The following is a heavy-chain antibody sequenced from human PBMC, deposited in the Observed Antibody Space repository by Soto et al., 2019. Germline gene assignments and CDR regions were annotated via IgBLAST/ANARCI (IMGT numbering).Heavy chain of an antibody. CDR3: AKDRQSSGWSYDY. D-gene: IGHD6-19*01. CDR1: GFTFSSYA. Sequence: GSLRLSCAASGFTFSSYAMSWVRQAPGKGLEWVSAISGSGGSTYYADSVKGRFTISRDNSKNTLYVQMKSLRAEDTAVYYCAKDRQSSGWSYDYWGQGTLVTVSS. V-gene: IGHV3-23*01. CDR2: ISGSGGST. J-gene: IGHJ4*02.